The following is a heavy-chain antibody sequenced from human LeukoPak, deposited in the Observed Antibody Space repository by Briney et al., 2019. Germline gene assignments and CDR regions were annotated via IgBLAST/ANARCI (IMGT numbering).Heavy chain of an antibody. Sequence: PGRSLRLSCAASGFTFDDYAMHWVRQAPGKGMEWVSGISWNSGSIGYADSVKGRFTITRDNAKNSLYLQMNSLRAEDTAVYYCAKDHGEILWYYFDYWGQGTLVTVSS. D-gene: IGHD3-10*01. CDR3: AKDHGEILWYYFDY. J-gene: IGHJ4*02. V-gene: IGHV3-9*01. CDR1: GFTFDDYA. CDR2: ISWNSGSI.